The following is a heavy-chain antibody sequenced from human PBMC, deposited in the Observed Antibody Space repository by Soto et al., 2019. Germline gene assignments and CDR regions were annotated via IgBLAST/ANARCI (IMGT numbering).Heavy chain of an antibody. V-gene: IGHV3-7*01. Sequence: GGSLRLSCAASGFTFSNYWMSWVRQAPGKGLEWVANIKQDGSEKYFVDSVKGRFTISRDNAKNSLYLQMNSLRAEDTAIYYCARAGTMVERKPFFDYWGQGTLVTVSS. CDR1: GFTFSNYW. CDR2: IKQDGSEK. CDR3: ARAGTMVERKPFFDY. J-gene: IGHJ4*02. D-gene: IGHD3-10*01.